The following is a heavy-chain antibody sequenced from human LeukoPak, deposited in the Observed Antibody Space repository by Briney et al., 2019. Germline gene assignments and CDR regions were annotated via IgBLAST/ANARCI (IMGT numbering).Heavy chain of an antibody. D-gene: IGHD3-22*01. Sequence: SETLSLTCTVSGGSISTSNYYWGWIRQPPGKGLEWIGNIFYSGSTYYSPSLRSRVTISLDTSRNQFSLKLNSVTAADTAVYYCAKPNGYVLVDIWGQGTMVTVSS. CDR3: AKPNGYVLVDI. J-gene: IGHJ3*02. CDR2: IFYSGST. CDR1: GGSISTSNYY. V-gene: IGHV4-39*07.